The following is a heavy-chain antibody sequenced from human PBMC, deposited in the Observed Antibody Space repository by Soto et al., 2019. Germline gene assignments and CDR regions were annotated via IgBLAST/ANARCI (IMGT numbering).Heavy chain of an antibody. CDR3: ARGLSKRYMDV. V-gene: IGHV3-66*01. D-gene: IGHD6-25*01. J-gene: IGHJ6*03. CDR1: GFTVSNNN. Sequence: EVQGVESGGGLVQPGGSLRLSCAAFGFTVSNNNMSWVRQAPGKGLEWVSVIYSGGSTYYADSVKGRFTISRDNSKNTLYLQMNSLRAEDTAVYYCARGLSKRYMDVWGKGTTVTVSS. CDR2: IYSGGST.